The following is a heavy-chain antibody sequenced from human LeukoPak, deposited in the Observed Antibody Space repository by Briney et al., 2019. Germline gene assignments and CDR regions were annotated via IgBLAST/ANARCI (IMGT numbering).Heavy chain of an antibody. CDR3: ARVRPGDADS. Sequence: GGSLSLSCAASGFAISTYWMTWVRQAPEMGLEWVASISQDGGGTYYGDSVKGRFTISRDNAKNSLYLQMNSLRADDTAVYYCARVRPGDADSWGQGTLVSVSS. D-gene: IGHD1-26*01. CDR1: GFAISTYW. CDR2: ISQDGGGT. J-gene: IGHJ5*01. V-gene: IGHV3-7*01.